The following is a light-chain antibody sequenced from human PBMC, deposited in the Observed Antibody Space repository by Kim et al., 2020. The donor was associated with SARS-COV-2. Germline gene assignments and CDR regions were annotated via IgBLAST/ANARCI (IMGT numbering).Light chain of an antibody. Sequence: LSHGERATLSCRASQSVRSYLAWYQQKPGQAPRLLIYDASNRATGIPARFSGSGSGTDFTLTISSLGPEDFAVYYCQQRSNWPLTFGPGTKVDIK. V-gene: IGKV3-11*01. J-gene: IGKJ3*01. CDR3: QQRSNWPLT. CDR1: QSVRSY. CDR2: DAS.